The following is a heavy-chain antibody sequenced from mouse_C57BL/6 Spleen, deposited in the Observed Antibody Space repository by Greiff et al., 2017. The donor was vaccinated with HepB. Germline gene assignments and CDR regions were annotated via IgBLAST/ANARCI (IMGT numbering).Heavy chain of an antibody. Sequence: VQLQQPGAELVKPGASVKLSCKASGYTFTSYWMHWVKQRPGQGLEWIGMIHPNSGSTNYNEKFKSKATLTVDKSSSTAYMQLSSLTSEDSAVYYCARGGGYQGAMDYWGQGTSVTVSS. CDR1: GYTFTSYW. CDR3: ARGGGYQGAMDY. CDR2: IHPNSGST. D-gene: IGHD2-2*01. V-gene: IGHV1-64*01. J-gene: IGHJ4*01.